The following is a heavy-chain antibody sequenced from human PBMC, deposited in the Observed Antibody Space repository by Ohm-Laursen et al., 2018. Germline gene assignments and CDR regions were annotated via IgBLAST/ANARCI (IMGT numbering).Heavy chain of an antibody. CDR3: ARGGYYDFWSGYYSPYYYGMDV. J-gene: IGHJ6*02. D-gene: IGHD3-3*01. CDR2: ISAYNGNT. V-gene: IGHV1-18*01. CDR1: GYTFTSYG. Sequence: ASVKVSCKVSGYTFTSYGISWVRQAPGQGLEWMGWISAYNGNTNYAQKLQGRVTMTTDTSTSTAYMELRSLRSDDTAVYYCARGGYYDFWSGYYSPYYYGMDVWGQGTTVTVSS.